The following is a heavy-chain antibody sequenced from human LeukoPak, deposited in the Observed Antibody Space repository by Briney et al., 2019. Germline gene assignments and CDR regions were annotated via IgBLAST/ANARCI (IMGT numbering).Heavy chain of an antibody. J-gene: IGHJ4*02. CDR2: ISWDGNNQ. CDR3: ARDDNVSGTYRPSHFDY. Sequence: GRSLRLSCAVSGFTFSSYTMHWVRQAPGKGLEWVAVISWDGNNQYYVDSVKGRFTISRDNSKNMLYLRMNSLRAEDTAVYYCARDDNVSGTYRPSHFDYWGQGTLVTVSS. D-gene: IGHD1-26*01. V-gene: IGHV3-30-3*01. CDR1: GFTFSSYT.